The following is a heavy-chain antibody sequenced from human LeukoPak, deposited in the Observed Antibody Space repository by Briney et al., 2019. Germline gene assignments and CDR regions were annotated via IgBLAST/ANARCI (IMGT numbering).Heavy chain of an antibody. V-gene: IGHV4-59*12. CDR1: GGSISSYY. D-gene: IGHD3-3*01. Sequence: PSETLSLTCTVSGGSISSYYWSWIRQPPGKGLEWIGYIYHSGSTYYNPSLKSRVTISVDRSKNQFSLKLSSVTAADTAVYYCARVRFLEWLTPDNWFDPWGQGALVTVSS. CDR3: ARVRFLEWLTPDNWFDP. CDR2: IYHSGST. J-gene: IGHJ5*02.